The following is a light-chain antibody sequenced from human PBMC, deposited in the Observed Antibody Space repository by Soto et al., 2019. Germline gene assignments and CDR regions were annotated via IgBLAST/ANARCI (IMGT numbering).Light chain of an antibody. CDR3: QQYNNLPLT. Sequence: EIVMTQSPATLSVSPGERATLSCRASQSVSSNLAWYQQKPGQAPRLLIYGASTRATGIPTRFSGSGSGTEVTLNISSLQSEDFAVYYCQQYNNLPLTFSGGTQVEIQ. CDR2: GAS. J-gene: IGKJ4*01. V-gene: IGKV3-15*01. CDR1: QSVSSN.